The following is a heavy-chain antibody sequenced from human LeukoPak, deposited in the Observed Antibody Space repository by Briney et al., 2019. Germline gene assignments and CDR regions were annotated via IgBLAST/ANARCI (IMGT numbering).Heavy chain of an antibody. D-gene: IGHD6-6*01. Sequence: PGRSLRLSCAASGFTFSSYGMHWVRQAPGKGPEWVAVIWYDGSNKYYADSVKGRFTISRDNSKNTLYLQMNSLRAEDTAVYYCAKDHRPLVYYMDVWGKGTTVTVSS. J-gene: IGHJ6*03. CDR2: IWYDGSNK. CDR3: AKDHRPLVYYMDV. CDR1: GFTFSSYG. V-gene: IGHV3-33*06.